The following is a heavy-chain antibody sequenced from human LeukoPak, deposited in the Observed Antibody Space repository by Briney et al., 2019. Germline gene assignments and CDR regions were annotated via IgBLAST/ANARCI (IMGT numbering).Heavy chain of an antibody. CDR2: ISAYNGNT. CDR1: GYTFSSFG. J-gene: IGHJ4*02. Sequence: GASVKVSCKASGYTFSSFGISWVRQAPGQGLEWMGWISAYNGNTHHPEKLQGRVTMTRDTSTSTVYMELSSLRSEDTAVYYCASSPPHYYDSSGSPFDYWGQGTLVTVSS. D-gene: IGHD3-22*01. V-gene: IGHV1-18*01. CDR3: ASSPPHYYDSSGSPFDY.